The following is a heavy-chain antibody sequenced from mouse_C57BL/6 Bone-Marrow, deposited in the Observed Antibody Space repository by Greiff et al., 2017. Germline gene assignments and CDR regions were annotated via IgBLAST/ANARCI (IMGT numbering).Heavy chain of an antibody. CDR1: GYSFTDYN. V-gene: IGHV1-39*01. Sequence: LVESGPELVKPGASVKLSCKASGYSFTDYNMNWVKQSNGKSLEWIGVINPNYGTTSYNQKFKGKATLTVDQSSSTAYMQLNSLTSEASAVYYCARDYDYDYAMDYGDQGTSVTVSS. CDR3: ARDYDYDYAMDY. J-gene: IGHJ4*01. CDR2: INPNYGTT. D-gene: IGHD2-4*01.